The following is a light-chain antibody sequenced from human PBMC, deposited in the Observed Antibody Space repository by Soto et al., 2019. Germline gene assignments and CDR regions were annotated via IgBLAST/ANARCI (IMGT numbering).Light chain of an antibody. V-gene: IGLV4-69*01. CDR2: LNSDGSH. CDR1: SGHSSYA. Sequence: QSVLTQSPSASASLGASVKLTCTLSSGHSSYAIAWHQQQPEKGPRYLMKLNSDGSHSKGDGIPDRFSGSSSGAERYLTISSLQSEDEAYYYCQTWGTGIQVFGTGTKLTVL. J-gene: IGLJ1*01. CDR3: QTWGTGIQV.